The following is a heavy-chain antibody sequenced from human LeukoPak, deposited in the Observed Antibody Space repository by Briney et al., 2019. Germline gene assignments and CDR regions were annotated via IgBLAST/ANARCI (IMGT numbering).Heavy chain of an antibody. Sequence: GGSLRLACAASAFTFSSYAMTWVRQAPGKGLEWVSTISGSGSSTYYSDSVKGRFTISRDNSKNTLYLQMNSLRAEDTAVYFCAKGPTYWYFDLWGRGTLVTVSS. V-gene: IGHV3-23*01. J-gene: IGHJ2*01. CDR2: ISGSGSST. CDR3: AKGPTYWYFDL. CDR1: AFTFSSYA.